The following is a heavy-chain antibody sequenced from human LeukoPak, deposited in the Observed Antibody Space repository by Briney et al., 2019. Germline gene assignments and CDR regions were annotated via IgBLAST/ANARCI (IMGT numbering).Heavy chain of an antibody. CDR3: ARDVHDRWYSDY. D-gene: IGHD1-1*01. V-gene: IGHV3-30*02. Sequence: GGSLRLSCAASGFIFSRYGMHWVRQAPGKGLEWVAFIRYDGSNKYFADSLKGRFTISRDNSKNTLYLQMNSLRAEDTAVYYCARDVHDRWYSDYWGQGTLVTVSS. CDR2: IRYDGSNK. J-gene: IGHJ4*02. CDR1: GFIFSRYG.